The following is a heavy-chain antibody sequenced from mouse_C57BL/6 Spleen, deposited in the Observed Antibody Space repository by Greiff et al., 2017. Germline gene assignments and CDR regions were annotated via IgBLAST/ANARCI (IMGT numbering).Heavy chain of an antibody. CDR3: ASGLLRRSYFDY. D-gene: IGHD1-1*01. Sequence: VQLQQPGAELVKPGASVKLSCKASGYTFTSYWMQWVKQRPGQGLEWIGEIDPSDSYTNYNQKFKGKATLTVDTSSSTAYMQLSSLTSEDSAVYYCASGLLRRSYFDYWGQGTTLTVSS. J-gene: IGHJ2*01. CDR1: GYTFTSYW. CDR2: IDPSDSYT. V-gene: IGHV1-50*01.